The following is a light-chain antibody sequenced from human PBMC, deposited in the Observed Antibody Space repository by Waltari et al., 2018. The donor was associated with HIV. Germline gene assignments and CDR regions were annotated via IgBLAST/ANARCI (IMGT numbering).Light chain of an antibody. J-gene: IGLJ1*01. Sequence: LPQPGSVSVAPGQTASITCEGNNLGTPSVHWYRQTPGQAPILIIYYDNDRPSGISERFSGSKSGDTATLSISRVEAGDEGEYFCQVWQKPGRYVFGSGTKVTVL. CDR3: QVWQKPGRYV. CDR2: YDN. V-gene: IGLV3-21*01. CDR1: NLGTPS.